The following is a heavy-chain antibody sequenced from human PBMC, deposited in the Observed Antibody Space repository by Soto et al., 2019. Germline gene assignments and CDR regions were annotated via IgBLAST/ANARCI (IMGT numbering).Heavy chain of an antibody. J-gene: IGHJ6*02. Sequence: GGSLRLSCAASGFTFSNAWMNWVRQAPGKGLEWVGRIKSKTDGGTTDYAAPVKGRFTISRDDSKNTLYLQMNSLKTEDTAVYYCTTDRLTLTQDIWYYYYGMDVWGQGTTVTVS. D-gene: IGHD3-16*01. CDR1: GFTFSNAW. CDR2: IKSKTDGGTT. CDR3: TTDRLTLTQDIWYYYYGMDV. V-gene: IGHV3-15*07.